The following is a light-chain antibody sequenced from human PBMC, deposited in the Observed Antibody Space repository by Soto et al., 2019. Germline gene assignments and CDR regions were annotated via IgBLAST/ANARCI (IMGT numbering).Light chain of an antibody. CDR2: EVS. J-gene: IGLJ2*01. CDR3: SSYTSSSTVV. V-gene: IGLV2-18*02. Sequence: QSALTQPPSVSGSPGQSVTISCTGTSSDVGSYNRVSWYQQPPGTAPKLVIYEVSNRPSGVPDRFSGPKSGNTASLTISGLQAEDEADYHCSSYTSSSTVVFGVGTKLTVL. CDR1: SSDVGSYNR.